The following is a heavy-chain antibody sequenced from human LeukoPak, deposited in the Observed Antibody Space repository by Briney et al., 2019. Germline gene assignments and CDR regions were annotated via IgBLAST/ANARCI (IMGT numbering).Heavy chain of an antibody. V-gene: IGHV3-23*01. CDR3: AKNYYDSSGRGAFDI. Sequence: PGGSLRLSCAASGFTLSSYAMSWVRQAPGKGLEWVSAISGSGGSTYYADSVKGRFTISRDNSKNTLYLQMNSLRAEDTAVYYCAKNYYDSSGRGAFDIWGQGTMVTVSS. CDR2: ISGSGGST. J-gene: IGHJ3*02. CDR1: GFTLSSYA. D-gene: IGHD3-22*01.